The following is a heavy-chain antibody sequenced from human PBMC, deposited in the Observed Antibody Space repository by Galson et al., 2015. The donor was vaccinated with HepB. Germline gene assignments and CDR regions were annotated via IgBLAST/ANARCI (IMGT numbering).Heavy chain of an antibody. D-gene: IGHD3-22*01. CDR3: ARGRDYDSSGYSYYFDD. Sequence: SVKVSCKASGGTFSSYAISWVRQAPGQGLEWMGGIIPIFGTANYAQKFQGRVTITADESTSTAYMELSSLRSEDTAVYYCARGRDYDSSGYSYYFDDWGQGTLDTVSS. V-gene: IGHV1-69*13. CDR1: GGTFSSYA. J-gene: IGHJ4*02. CDR2: IIPIFGTA.